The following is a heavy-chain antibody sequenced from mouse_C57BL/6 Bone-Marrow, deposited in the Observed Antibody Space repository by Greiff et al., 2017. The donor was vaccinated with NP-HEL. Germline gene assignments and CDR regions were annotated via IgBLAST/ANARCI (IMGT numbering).Heavy chain of an antibody. CDR2: IYPGSGST. CDR1: GFTFTSYW. J-gene: IGHJ4*01. D-gene: IGHD2-3*01. CDR3: ARWLLLSMDY. Sequence: VQLQQSGAELVKPGASVKMSCKASGFTFTSYWITWVKQRPGQGLEWIGDIYPGSGSTNYNEKFKSQATLTVDTSSSTAYMQLSSLTSEDSAVYYCARWLLLSMDYWGQGTSVTVSS. V-gene: IGHV1-55*01.